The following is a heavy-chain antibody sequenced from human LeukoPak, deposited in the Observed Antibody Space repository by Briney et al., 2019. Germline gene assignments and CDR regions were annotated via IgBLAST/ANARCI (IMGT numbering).Heavy chain of an antibody. J-gene: IGHJ4*02. CDR2: INPNSGGT. CDR3: ARDYDNWNDY. Sequence: ASVKVSCKASGYIFTDYYMHWVRQAPGQELGWMGRINPNSGGTNYAQKFQGRVTMTRDTSISTAYMELSRLRSDDTAVYYCARDYDNWNDYWGQGTLVTVSS. V-gene: IGHV1-2*06. D-gene: IGHD1-1*01. CDR1: GYIFTDYY.